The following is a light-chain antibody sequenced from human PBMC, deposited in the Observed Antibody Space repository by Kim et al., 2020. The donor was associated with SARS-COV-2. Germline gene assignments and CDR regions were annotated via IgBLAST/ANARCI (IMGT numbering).Light chain of an antibody. Sequence: QSVTISCTGTSSDVGGYNYVSWYQQHPGKAPKLMFYDVTKRPSGVPDRFSGSKSGNTASLTISGLQAEDEADYYCCSYAGSYTNYVFGTGTKVTVL. CDR2: DVT. J-gene: IGLJ1*01. V-gene: IGLV2-11*01. CDR1: SSDVGGYNY. CDR3: CSYAGSYTNYV.